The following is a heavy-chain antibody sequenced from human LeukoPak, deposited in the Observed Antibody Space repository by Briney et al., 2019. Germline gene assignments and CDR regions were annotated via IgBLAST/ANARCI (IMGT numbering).Heavy chain of an antibody. CDR1: GFSFSSSE. D-gene: IGHD3-10*01. CDR2: ISATGSPT. J-gene: IGHJ4*02. CDR3: ARGLITMLQL. V-gene: IGHV3-48*03. Sequence: GGSLRLSCAASGFSFSSSEMNWVRQAPEKGLEWLSYISATGSPTYYAASVKGRFTISRDNAENSLYLQMNSLRAEDTAVYFCARGLITMLQLWGQGPLVTVSS.